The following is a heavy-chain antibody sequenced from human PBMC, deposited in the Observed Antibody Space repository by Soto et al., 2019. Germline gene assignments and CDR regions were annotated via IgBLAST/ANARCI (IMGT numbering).Heavy chain of an antibody. V-gene: IGHV3-30*18. CDR1: GFTFSNYG. J-gene: IGHJ4*02. D-gene: IGHD3-16*01. CDR3: AKDGGNTGGTSDY. CDR2: ISYDGRDK. Sequence: QVQLVESGGGVVQPGRSLRLSCAASGFTFSNYGIHWVRQAPGKGLEWVAVISYDGRDKYYVGSVKGRFSISRDNSKNTLYLQMNSLRAEDTAVYYCAKDGGNTGGTSDYWGQGPWSPSPQ.